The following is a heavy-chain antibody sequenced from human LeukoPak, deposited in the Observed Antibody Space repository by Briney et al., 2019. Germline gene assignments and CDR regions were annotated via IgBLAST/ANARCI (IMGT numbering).Heavy chain of an antibody. V-gene: IGHV1-18*01. J-gene: IGHJ4*02. CDR1: GYTFTSYG. D-gene: IGHD3-10*01. CDR3: ASRRSGLFYFDY. CDR2: ISAYNGNT. Sequence: ASVKVSRKASGYTFTSYGISWVRQPPGQERDWMGWISAYNGNTNYAQKLQGIVTMTTDTSTSPPYMELRSLRSDDSDVYYCASRRSGLFYFDYWGQGTLVTVSS.